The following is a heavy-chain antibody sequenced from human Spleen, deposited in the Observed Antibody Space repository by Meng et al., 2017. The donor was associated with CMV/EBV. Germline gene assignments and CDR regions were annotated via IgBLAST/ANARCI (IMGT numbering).Heavy chain of an antibody. D-gene: IGHD1-26*01. CDR2: MSPYNGKGNT. Sequence: FGYNCTNYGITWVREAAGQGLEWRGWMSPYNGKGNTNYAQKFQGRDTMTTASSTTTAYMGLRSLGSDDTAGYYCARGGSYSVYYFDYWGQGTLVTVSS. J-gene: IGHJ4*02. V-gene: IGHV1-18*01. CDR1: GYNCTNYG. CDR3: ARGGSYSVYYFDY.